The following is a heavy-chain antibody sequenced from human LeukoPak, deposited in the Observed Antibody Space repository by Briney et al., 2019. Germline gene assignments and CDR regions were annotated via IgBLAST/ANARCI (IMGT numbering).Heavy chain of an antibody. J-gene: IGHJ3*02. CDR1: GGSISSSSYY. CDR3: ASFSGWWGWLQPSDAFDI. CDR2: IYYSGST. D-gene: IGHD5-24*01. Sequence: SETLSLTCTVSGGSISSSSYYWGWIRQPPGKGLEWIGSIYYSGSTYYNPSLKSRVTISVDTSKNQFSLKLSSVTAADTAVYYCASFSGWWGWLQPSDAFDIWGQGTMVTVSS. V-gene: IGHV4-39*01.